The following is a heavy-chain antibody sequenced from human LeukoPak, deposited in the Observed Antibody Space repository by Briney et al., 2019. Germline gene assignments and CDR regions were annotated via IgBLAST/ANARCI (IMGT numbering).Heavy chain of an antibody. D-gene: IGHD2-15*01. CDR2: INWNGGST. CDR1: GFTFDDYG. V-gene: IGHV3-20*04. Sequence: GGSLRLSCAASGFTFDDYGMTWVRQVPGKGLEWVSGINWNGGSTGYADSVKGRFTISRDNSKNSLYLQMNSLRTEDTAFYYCAKDCSGGSCYNYWGQGALVTVSS. J-gene: IGHJ4*02. CDR3: AKDCSGGSCYNY.